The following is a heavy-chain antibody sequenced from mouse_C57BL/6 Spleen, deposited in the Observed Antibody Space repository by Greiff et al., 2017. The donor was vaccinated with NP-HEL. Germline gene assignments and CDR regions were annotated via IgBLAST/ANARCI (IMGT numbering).Heavy chain of an antibody. D-gene: IGHD2-4*01. J-gene: IGHJ4*01. CDR2: IWTGGGT. CDR1: GFSLTSYA. Sequence: VVESGPGLVAPSQSLSITCTVSGFSLTSYAISWVRQPPGKGLEWLGVIWTGGGTNYNSALKSRLSISKDNSKSQVFLKMNSLQTDDTARYYCASEGLRQGGAMDYWGQGTSVTVSS. V-gene: IGHV2-9-1*01. CDR3: ASEGLRQGGAMDY.